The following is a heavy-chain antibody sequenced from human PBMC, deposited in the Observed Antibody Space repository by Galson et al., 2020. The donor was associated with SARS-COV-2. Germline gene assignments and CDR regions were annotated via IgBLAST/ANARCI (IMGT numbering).Heavy chain of an antibody. J-gene: IGHJ5*02. D-gene: IGHD3-9*01. CDR1: GYTLTELS. CDR2: FDPEDGET. Sequence: ASAKDTCKVSGYTLTELSMHWVRQAPAKGLEWMGGFDPEDGETIYAQKFQGRVTMTDDTYTDTAHMEQSNLRSEDTAVYYCATIGGKILTGYYTDWVDPWCQGALVTVSS. CDR3: ATIGGKILTGYYTDWVDP. V-gene: IGHV1-24*01.